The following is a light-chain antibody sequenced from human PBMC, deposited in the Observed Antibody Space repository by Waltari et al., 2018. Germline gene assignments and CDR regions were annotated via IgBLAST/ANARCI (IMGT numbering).Light chain of an antibody. CDR2: DYT. CDR3: QSYDDTHQV. CDR1: SSDVGAYDY. J-gene: IGLJ3*02. Sequence: QSALTQPASVSGSPGQSITISCTGTSSDVGAYDYVSWYQQHPGKVPKLMIYDYTYRPSGFSNRFSGSIDRSSNSASLTISGLKTEDEADYYCQSYDDTHQVFGGGTKLTVL. V-gene: IGLV2-14*03.